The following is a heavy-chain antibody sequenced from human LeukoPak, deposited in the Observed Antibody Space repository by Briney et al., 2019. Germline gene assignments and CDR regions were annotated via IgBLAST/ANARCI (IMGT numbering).Heavy chain of an antibody. CDR1: GGSISSGDYY. CDR3: ARADYVSSDYWVRPFDY. J-gene: IGHJ4*02. Sequence: PSRTLSLTCTVSGGSISSGDYYWSWIRQPPGEGLEWIGYIYYSGNTYYNPSLKSRVNISVDTSKNQFSLKLSSVTAADTAVYYCARADYVSSDYWVRPFDYWGQGTLVTVSS. V-gene: IGHV4-30-4*01. D-gene: IGHD3-22*01. CDR2: IYYSGNT.